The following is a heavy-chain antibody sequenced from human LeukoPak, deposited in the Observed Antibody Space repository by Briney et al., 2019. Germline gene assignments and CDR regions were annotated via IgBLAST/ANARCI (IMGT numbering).Heavy chain of an antibody. V-gene: IGHV3-23*01. CDR2: ISGSGGST. D-gene: IGHD6-19*01. CDR3: AKDANGYSSGWQDY. J-gene: IGHJ4*02. Sequence: PGGSLRLSCAASGFTFTSYAMSWVRQAPGKGLEWVSAISGSGGSTYYADSVKGRFTISRDNSKNTLYLQMNSLRAEDTAVYYCAKDANGYSSGWQDYWGQGILVTVSS. CDR1: GFTFTSYA.